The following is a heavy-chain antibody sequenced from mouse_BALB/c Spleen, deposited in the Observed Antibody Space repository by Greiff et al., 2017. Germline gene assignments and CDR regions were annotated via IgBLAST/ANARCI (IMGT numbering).Heavy chain of an antibody. CDR1: GYSITSGYY. CDR2: ISYDGSN. V-gene: IGHV3-6*02. J-gene: IGHJ1*01. CDR3: ARDLGYYGSSYGGYFDV. D-gene: IGHD1-1*01. Sequence: ESGPGLVKPSQSLSLTCSVTGYSITSGYYWNWIRQFPGNKLEWMGYISYDGSNNYNPSLKNRISITRDTSKNQFFLKLNSVTTEDTATYYCARDLGYYGSSYGGYFDVWGAGTTVTVSS.